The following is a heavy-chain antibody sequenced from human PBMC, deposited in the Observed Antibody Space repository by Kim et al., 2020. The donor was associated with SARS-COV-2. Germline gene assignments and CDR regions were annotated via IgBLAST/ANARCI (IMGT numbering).Heavy chain of an antibody. CDR1: GDSFSSGNW. D-gene: IGHD5-12*01. CDR3: TGAKSYYNYGMDV. CDR2: VYHSGST. J-gene: IGHJ6*01. V-gene: IGHV4-4*02. Sequence: SETLSLTCAVSGAVSGDSFSSGNWWTWVRQSPGKGLEWIGEVYHSGSTNYNPSLESRVTISVDKSRNQFSLRLSSVTAADTAVYYCTGAKSYYNYGMDVWVQGKSVTVVS.